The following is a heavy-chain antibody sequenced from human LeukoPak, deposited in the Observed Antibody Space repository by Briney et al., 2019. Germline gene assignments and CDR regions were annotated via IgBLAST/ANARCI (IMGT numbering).Heavy chain of an antibody. CDR1: GGTSNSHA. Sequence: GASVKVSCKASGGTSNSHAISWVRQAPGQGLEWMGRIIPNLGTTNRAQNFQDRVTLTADKSTNTAYMELTSLTFDDTAVYYCATTNDGGGYQWGDFFDFWGQGTLVTVSS. CDR2: IIPNLGTT. J-gene: IGHJ4*02. CDR3: ATTNDGGGYQWGDFFDF. D-gene: IGHD3-22*01. V-gene: IGHV1-69*04.